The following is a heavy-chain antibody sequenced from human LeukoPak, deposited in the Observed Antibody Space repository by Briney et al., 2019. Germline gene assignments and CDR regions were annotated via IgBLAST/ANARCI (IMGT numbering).Heavy chain of an antibody. D-gene: IGHD2-15*01. CDR2: ISGSGMLT. Sequence: PGGSLILSCATSGFSFGSYAMSWVRQAPGKGLEWVSSISGSGMLTYYADSVKGRFTISRDNSKNTLYLQMNSLRAEDTAVYYCAKQLGYCSDGSCYFPYWGQGTLVTVSS. V-gene: IGHV3-23*01. CDR1: GFSFGSYA. J-gene: IGHJ4*02. CDR3: AKQLGYCSDGSCYFPY.